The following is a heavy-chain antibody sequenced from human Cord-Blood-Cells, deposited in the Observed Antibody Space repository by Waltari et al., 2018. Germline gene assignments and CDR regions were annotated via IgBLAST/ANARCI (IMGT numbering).Heavy chain of an antibody. V-gene: IGHV4-34*01. J-gene: IGHJ3*02. CDR2: INHSGST. CDR3: ARGVTGDDAFYI. Sequence: QVQLQQWGAGLLQPSETLSLTCAVTGGSFSGSSWSWIRQPPGKGLAWIGEINHSGSTNYNPSLNSRVTISVDTSKNQFSLKLSSVTAADTAVYYCARGVTGDDAFYIWGQGTMVTVSS. D-gene: IGHD7-27*01. CDR1: GGSFSGSS.